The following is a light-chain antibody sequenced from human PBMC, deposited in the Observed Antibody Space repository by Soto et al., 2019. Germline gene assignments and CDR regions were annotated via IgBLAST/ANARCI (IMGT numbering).Light chain of an antibody. V-gene: IGKV3-15*01. Sequence: VLTQSPGTLSLSPRARATLSCRVSQSVSNNYLAWYQQKPGQAPRLLIYGASTRATDMPGRFSGRGAGAEFTLTISSLQSEDFAVYYCQQYNNWPRTFGQGTKVDIK. CDR3: QQYNNWPRT. CDR2: GAS. J-gene: IGKJ1*01. CDR1: QSVSNN.